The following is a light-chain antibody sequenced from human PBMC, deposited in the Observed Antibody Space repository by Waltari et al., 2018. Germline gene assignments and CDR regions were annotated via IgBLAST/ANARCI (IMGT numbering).Light chain of an antibody. CDR3: QQLHSYPVT. CDR2: DAS. Sequence: AVQLTQSPSSLSASVGDRVPITCRASQAISSALAWYQQKPGKAPNPLIYDASNLESGVPSRFSGSGSGTHFTLTISSLQPADFATYYCQQLHSYPVTFGGGTKVEIK. J-gene: IGKJ4*01. V-gene: IGKV1-13*02. CDR1: QAISSA.